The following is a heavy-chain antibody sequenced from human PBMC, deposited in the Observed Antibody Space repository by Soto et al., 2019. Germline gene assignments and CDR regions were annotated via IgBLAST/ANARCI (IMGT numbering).Heavy chain of an antibody. CDR3: AKDKLGVWRGGAFDI. V-gene: IGHV3-9*01. CDR2: ISWNSGSI. D-gene: IGHD2-21*01. CDR1: GFTFDDYA. Sequence: GGSLRLSCAASGFTFDDYAMHWVRQAPGKGLEWVSGISWNSGSIGYADSVKGRFTISRDNAKNSLYLQMNSLRAEDTALYYCAKDKLGVWRGGAFDIWGQGTMVTVSS. J-gene: IGHJ3*02.